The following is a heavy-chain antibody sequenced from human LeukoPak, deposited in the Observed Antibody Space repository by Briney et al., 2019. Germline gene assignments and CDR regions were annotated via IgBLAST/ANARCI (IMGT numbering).Heavy chain of an antibody. CDR3: ARVKGIAAAGNFDY. J-gene: IGHJ4*02. D-gene: IGHD6-13*01. Sequence: ASVKVSCKTSGYTFTSYYISWVRQAPGQGLEWMGWINPNSGGTNYAQKFQGRVTITADKSTSTAYMELSSLRSEDTAVYYCARVKGIAAAGNFDYWGQGTLVTVSS. V-gene: IGHV1-18*01. CDR2: INPNSGGT. CDR1: GYTFTSYY.